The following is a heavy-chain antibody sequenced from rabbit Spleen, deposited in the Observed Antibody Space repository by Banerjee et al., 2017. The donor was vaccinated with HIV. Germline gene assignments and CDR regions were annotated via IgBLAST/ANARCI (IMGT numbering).Heavy chain of an antibody. CDR2: IYAGSSGTT. CDR1: GFSFSDRDV. V-gene: IGHV1S45*01. J-gene: IGHJ4*01. D-gene: IGHD1-1*01. CDR3: ARSISGVYRVNL. Sequence: EQLEESGGGLVKPEGSLTLTCKASGFSFSDRDVMCWVRQAPGKGLEWIACIYAGSSGTTDYTSWAKGRFTISKNSSTTVTLQMTSLTAADTATYFCARSISGVYRVNLWGQGTLVTVS.